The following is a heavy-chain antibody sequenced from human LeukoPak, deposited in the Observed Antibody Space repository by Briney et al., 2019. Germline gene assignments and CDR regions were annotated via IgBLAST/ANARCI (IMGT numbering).Heavy chain of an antibody. CDR1: GFTFSSYA. Sequence: GGSLRLSCAASGFTFSSYAMSWVRQAPGKGLEWVSAISGSGGSTYYTDSVKGRFTISRDNSKNTLHLQMNSLRAEDTAVYYCAKAPNYYGSGSYHSYYYYGMDVWGKGTTVTVSS. V-gene: IGHV3-23*01. J-gene: IGHJ6*04. CDR3: AKAPNYYGSGSYHSYYYYGMDV. D-gene: IGHD3-10*01. CDR2: ISGSGGST.